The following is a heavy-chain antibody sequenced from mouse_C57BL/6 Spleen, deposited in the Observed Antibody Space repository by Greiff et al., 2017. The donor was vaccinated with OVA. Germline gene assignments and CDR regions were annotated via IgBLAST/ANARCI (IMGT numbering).Heavy chain of an antibody. V-gene: IGHV1-69*01. J-gene: IGHJ2*01. CDR1: GYTFTSYW. CDR2: IDPSDSYT. Sequence: VQLQQPGAELVMPGASVKLSCKASGYTFTSYWMHWVKQRPGQGLEWIGEIDPSDSYTNYNQKFKGKSTSTVDKSSSTAYMQLSSLTSEDSAVYYCARSADYPGNFDYWGQGTTLTVSS. CDR3: ARSADYPGNFDY. D-gene: IGHD2-4*01.